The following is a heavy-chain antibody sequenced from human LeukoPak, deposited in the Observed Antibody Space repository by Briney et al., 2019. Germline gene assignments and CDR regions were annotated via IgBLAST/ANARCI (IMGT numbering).Heavy chain of an antibody. V-gene: IGHV3-30-3*01. Sequence: PGGSLRLSCAASGFTFSSYAMHWVRQAPGKGLEWVAVISYDGSNKYYADSVKGRFTISRDNSKNTLYLQMNSLRAEDTAVYYCARGYYDFWNYFDYWGQGTQVTVSS. CDR3: ARGYYDFWNYFDY. D-gene: IGHD3-3*01. CDR1: GFTFSSYA. J-gene: IGHJ4*02. CDR2: ISYDGSNK.